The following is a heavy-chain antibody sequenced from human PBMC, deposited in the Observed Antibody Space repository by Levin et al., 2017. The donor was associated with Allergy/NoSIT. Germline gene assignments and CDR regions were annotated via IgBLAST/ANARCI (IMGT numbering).Heavy chain of an antibody. J-gene: IGHJ4*02. Sequence: ASVKVSCKASGYTFTSYGISWVRQAPGQGLEWMGWISAYNGNTNYAQKLQGRVTMTTDTSTSTAYMELRSLRSDDTAVYYCARDRGPSGLYYDRSGYAIDYWGQGTLVTVSS. CDR1: GYTFTSYG. CDR2: ISAYNGNT. V-gene: IGHV1-18*01. CDR3: ARDRGPSGLYYDRSGYAIDY. D-gene: IGHD3-22*01.